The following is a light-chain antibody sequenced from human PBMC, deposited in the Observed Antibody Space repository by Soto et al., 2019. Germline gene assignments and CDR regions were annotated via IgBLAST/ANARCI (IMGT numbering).Light chain of an antibody. V-gene: IGKV3-15*01. J-gene: IGKJ1*01. Sequence: IVMTQSPATLSVSLGERATLSCRASQSVSNNLVWYQQKPGQAPRLLIYGASTRATGIPARFSGSGSGTEFTLTISSLQSEDFAVYYCQQYNNWPRTFGQGTKVEIK. CDR2: GAS. CDR1: QSVSNN. CDR3: QQYNNWPRT.